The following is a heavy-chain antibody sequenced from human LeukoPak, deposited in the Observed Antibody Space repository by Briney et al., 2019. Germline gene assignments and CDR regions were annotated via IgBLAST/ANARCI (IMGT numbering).Heavy chain of an antibody. J-gene: IGHJ3*02. V-gene: IGHV4-38-2*01. CDR3: ARHRSALRALDI. CDR2: IYHGGSA. D-gene: IGHD3-16*01. Sequence: SETLSLTCAVSGFSISRGSYWGWIRQPPGKGQEGSGSIYHGGSAYYNPSLKSRITISVDTSKNRVSLKLSCLTAADTAVYYCARHRSALRALDIWGEGTMVTVSS. CDR1: GFSISRGSY.